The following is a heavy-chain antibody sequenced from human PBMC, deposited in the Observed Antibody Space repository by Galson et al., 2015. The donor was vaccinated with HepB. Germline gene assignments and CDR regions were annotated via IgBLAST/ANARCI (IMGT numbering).Heavy chain of an antibody. D-gene: IGHD6-13*01. CDR1: GYTFTSYG. J-gene: IGHJ4*02. V-gene: IGHV1-18*04. CDR3: ARDRPRSRFGYSSSWYY. CDR2: ISAYNGNT. Sequence: SVKVSCKASGYTFTSYGISWVRQAPGQGLEWMGWISAYNGNTNYAQKLQGRVTMTTDTSTSTAYMELRSLRSDDTAVYYCARDRPRSRFGYSSSWYYWGQGTLVTVSS.